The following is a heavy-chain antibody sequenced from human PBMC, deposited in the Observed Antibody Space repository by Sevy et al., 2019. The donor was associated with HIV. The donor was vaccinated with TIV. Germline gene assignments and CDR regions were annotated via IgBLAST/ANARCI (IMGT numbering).Heavy chain of an antibody. CDR3: ARAFRWIYGGDAFDI. V-gene: IGHV3-48*03. CDR2: ISSSGSTI. J-gene: IGHJ3*02. CDR1: GFTFSSYE. Sequence: GGSLRLSCAASGFTFSSYEMNWVRQAPGKGLEWVSYISSSGSTIYYANSVKGRFTISRDNAKNSLYLQMNSLRAEDTAVYYCARAFRWIYGGDAFDIWGQGTMVTVSS. D-gene: IGHD5-12*01.